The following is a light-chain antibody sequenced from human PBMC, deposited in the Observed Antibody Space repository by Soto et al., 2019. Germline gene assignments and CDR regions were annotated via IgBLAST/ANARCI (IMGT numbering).Light chain of an antibody. CDR1: QSVLYSSNNKNY. Sequence: IVMTQSQDSLAVSLGERSTINCKSSQSVLYSSNNKNYLAWYQQKPGQPPKLLIYWASTRESGVPDRFSGSGSGTDFTLTISSLQAEDVAVYYCQQYYSTPRFTFGPETKVDIK. CDR3: QQYYSTPRFT. CDR2: WAS. J-gene: IGKJ3*01. V-gene: IGKV4-1*01.